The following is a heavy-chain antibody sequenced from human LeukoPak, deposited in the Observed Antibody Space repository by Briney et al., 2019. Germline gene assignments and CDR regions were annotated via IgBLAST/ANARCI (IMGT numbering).Heavy chain of an antibody. V-gene: IGHV3-30*18. CDR3: AKRSSASRFDFDY. CDR1: GFNFITYG. D-gene: IGHD3-22*01. Sequence: GGSLTLSCAASGFNFITYGMHWVRQAPGKGLEWVALISSDGRGKYYADSVKGRFTISRDNSKNTLYLQMNSLRVDDTAVYYCAKRSSASRFDFDYWGQGTLVTVSS. J-gene: IGHJ4*02. CDR2: ISSDGRGK.